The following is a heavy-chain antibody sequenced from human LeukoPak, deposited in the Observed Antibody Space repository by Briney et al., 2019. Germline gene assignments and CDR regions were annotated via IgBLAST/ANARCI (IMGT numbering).Heavy chain of an antibody. CDR1: GFTFSSYW. Sequence: GGSLRLSCAASGFTFSSYWMHWVRQAPGKGQVWVSRINSDGSSTSYADSVKGRFTISRDNAKNTLYLQMNSLRAEDTAVYYCARDRGYSMDVWGQGTTVTVSS. J-gene: IGHJ6*02. D-gene: IGHD6-13*01. V-gene: IGHV3-74*01. CDR3: ARDRGYSMDV. CDR2: INSDGSST.